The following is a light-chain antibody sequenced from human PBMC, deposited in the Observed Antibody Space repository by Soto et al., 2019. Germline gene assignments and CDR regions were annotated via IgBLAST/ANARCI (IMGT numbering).Light chain of an antibody. CDR1: SSNIGSNY. V-gene: IGLV1-47*01. Sequence: QSALTQPPSASGTPGQRVTISCSGSSSNIGSNYVYWYQQFPGTAPKLLIYRDNQRPSGVPDRFSGSKSGTSASLAIRGLRSEDEADYYCAAWDDSLSGLFGGGTKLTVL. CDR2: RDN. J-gene: IGLJ2*01. CDR3: AAWDDSLSGL.